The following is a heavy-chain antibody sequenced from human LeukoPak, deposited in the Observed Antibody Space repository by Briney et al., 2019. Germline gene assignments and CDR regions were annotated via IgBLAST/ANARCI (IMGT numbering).Heavy chain of an antibody. V-gene: IGHV1-69*10. CDR1: GGTFSTYE. CDR2: IIPVLNIA. Sequence: ASVKVSCKASGGTFSTYEINWVRQAPGQGLEWVGRIIPVLNIANYAQRFQGRVTITADKSTNTAYMELSGLRSEDTATYYCARRSDTGVVPHHSYYCFDVWGQGTAVAVS. CDR3: ARRSDTGVVPHHSYYCFDV. J-gene: IGHJ6*02. D-gene: IGHD5-18*01.